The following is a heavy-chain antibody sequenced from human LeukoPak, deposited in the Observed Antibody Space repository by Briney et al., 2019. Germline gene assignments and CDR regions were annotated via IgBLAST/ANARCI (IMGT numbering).Heavy chain of an antibody. Sequence: GGSLRLSCAASGFTFSSYGMHWVRQAPGKGLEWVAVISYDGSNKYYADSVKGRFTISRDNSENTLYLQMNSLRAEDTAVYYCAKEGVVVVAAPLDPWGQGTLVTVSS. CDR2: ISYDGSNK. J-gene: IGHJ5*02. CDR3: AKEGVVVVAAPLDP. D-gene: IGHD2-15*01. CDR1: GFTFSSYG. V-gene: IGHV3-30*18.